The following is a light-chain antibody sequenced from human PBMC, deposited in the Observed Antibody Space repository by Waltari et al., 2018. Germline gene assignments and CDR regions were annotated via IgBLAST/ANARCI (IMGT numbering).Light chain of an antibody. Sequence: QSVLTPPPSVSGAPGQRVTISCTGSGSNIGAGYDVPWYQQLPRAAPKLLIYGSSTRPLGVPDRFFGSTSGTSASLAITGLQAEDEADYYCQSYDTSLSVVFGGGTKLTVL. CDR2: GSS. CDR3: QSYDTSLSVV. J-gene: IGLJ3*02. V-gene: IGLV1-40*01. CDR1: GSNIGAGYD.